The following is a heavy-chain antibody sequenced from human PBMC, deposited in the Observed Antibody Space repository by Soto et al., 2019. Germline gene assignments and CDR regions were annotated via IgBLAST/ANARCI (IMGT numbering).Heavy chain of an antibody. Sequence: QVQLVQSGAEVKKPGSSVKVSCKTSGVSFNNNGIGWVRQAPGHGLEWMGGVSPPFRTSNYARKFQVRISITADATTGTVNMELSSLTSEAAAQYYCARVLYYGSGSYSPYGMDVWGQGTKVTVSS. CDR3: ARVLYYGSGSYSPYGMDV. D-gene: IGHD3-10*01. CDR2: VSPPFRTS. V-gene: IGHV1-69*01. CDR1: GVSFNNNG. J-gene: IGHJ6*02.